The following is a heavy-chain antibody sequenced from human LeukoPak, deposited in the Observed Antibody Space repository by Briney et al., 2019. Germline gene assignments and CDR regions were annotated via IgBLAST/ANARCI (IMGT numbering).Heavy chain of an antibody. D-gene: IGHD3-3*01. Sequence: GSSVKVSCKASGGTFSSYAISWVRQAPGQGLEWMGRIIPIHGIPNSAQKFQGRVTMTRDTSTSTVYMELSSLRSEDTAVYYCARADYDFAPDYWGQGTLVTVSS. CDR1: GGTFSSYA. CDR3: ARADYDFAPDY. CDR2: IIPIHGIP. V-gene: IGHV1-69*04. J-gene: IGHJ4*02.